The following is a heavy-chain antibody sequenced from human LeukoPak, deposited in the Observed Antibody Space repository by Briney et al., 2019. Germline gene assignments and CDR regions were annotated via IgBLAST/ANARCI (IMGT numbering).Heavy chain of an antibody. CDR3: AKDRVIVGARYIDY. D-gene: IGHD1-26*01. CDR1: GFTFSSYG. Sequence: GGSLRLSCAASGFTFSSYGMHWVRQAPGKGPEWVAFIRYDGSNKYYADSVKGRFTISRDNSKNTLYLQMNSLRAEDTAVYYCAKDRVIVGARYIDYWGQGTLVTVSS. V-gene: IGHV3-30*02. J-gene: IGHJ4*02. CDR2: IRYDGSNK.